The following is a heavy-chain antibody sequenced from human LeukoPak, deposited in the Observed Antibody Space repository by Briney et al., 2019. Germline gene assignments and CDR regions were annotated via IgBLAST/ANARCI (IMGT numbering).Heavy chain of an antibody. D-gene: IGHD3-10*01. CDR1: GFTFSSYS. CDR2: ISSSSSYI. CDR3: AREYGPGAFDI. V-gene: IGHV3-21*01. Sequence: KTGGSLRLSCEVSGFTFSSYSMNWVRQAPGKGLEWVSSISSSSSYIYYADSVKGRFTISRDNAKNSLYLQMNSLRAEDTAVYYCAREYGPGAFDIWGQGTMVTVSS. J-gene: IGHJ3*02.